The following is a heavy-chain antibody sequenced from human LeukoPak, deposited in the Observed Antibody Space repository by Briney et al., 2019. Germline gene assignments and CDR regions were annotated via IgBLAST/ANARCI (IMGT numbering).Heavy chain of an antibody. CDR1: GFTFSSYG. D-gene: IGHD6-13*01. CDR3: ARGTRSGAAVDY. CDR2: IWYDGSNK. V-gene: IGHV3-33*01. J-gene: IGHJ4*02. Sequence: GGSLRLSCAASGFTFSSYGMHWVRQAPGKGLEWVAVIWYDGSNKYYADSVKGRFTISRDNSKNTLYLQMNSLRAEDTAVYYCARGTRSGAAVDYWGQGTLVTVSS.